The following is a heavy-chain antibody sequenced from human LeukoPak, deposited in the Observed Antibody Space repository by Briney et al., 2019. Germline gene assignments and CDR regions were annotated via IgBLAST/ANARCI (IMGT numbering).Heavy chain of an antibody. D-gene: IGHD6-19*01. V-gene: IGHV4-4*02. J-gene: IGHJ4*02. CDR1: GGSISSSNW. CDR3: ARDLVAVAGQGVDY. CDR2: IYHSGST. Sequence: SETLSLTCAVSGGSISSSNWWGWVRQPPGKGREWIGEIYHSGSTNYNPSLKSRVTISVDKSKNQFSLKLSSVTAADTAVYYCARDLVAVAGQGVDYWGQGTLVTVSS.